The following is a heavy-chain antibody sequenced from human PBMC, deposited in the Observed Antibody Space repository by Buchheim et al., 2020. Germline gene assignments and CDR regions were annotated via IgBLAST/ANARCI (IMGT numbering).Heavy chain of an antibody. CDR1: GGSISSYY. CDR3: ARVSITYYYGMDV. Sequence: QVQLQESGPGLVKPSETLSLTCTVSGGSISSYYWSWFRQPPGKGLEWIGYIYYSGSTNYNPSLKSRVTISVDTSKNQFSLKLSSVTAADTAVYYCARVSITYYYGMDVWGQGTT. J-gene: IGHJ6*02. CDR2: IYYSGST. V-gene: IGHV4-59*01. D-gene: IGHD1-14*01.